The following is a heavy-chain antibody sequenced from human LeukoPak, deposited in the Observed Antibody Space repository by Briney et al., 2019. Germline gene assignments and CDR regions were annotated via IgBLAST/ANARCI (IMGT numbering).Heavy chain of an antibody. CDR3: ARVKLGFDAFDI. J-gene: IGHJ3*02. V-gene: IGHV1-8*03. CDR2: MNPNSGNT. Sequence: ASVKVSCKASGYTFTSYDINWVRQATGQGLEWMGWMNPNSGNTGYAQKFQGRVTITRNTSISTAYMELSSLRSEDTAVYYCARVKLGFDAFDIWGQGTMVTVSS. CDR1: GYTFTSYD. D-gene: IGHD7-27*01.